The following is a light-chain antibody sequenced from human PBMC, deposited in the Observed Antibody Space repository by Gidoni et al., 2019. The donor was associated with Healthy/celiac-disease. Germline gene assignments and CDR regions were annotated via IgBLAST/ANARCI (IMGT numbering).Light chain of an antibody. CDR2: AAS. CDR3: QQLNSYSCS. Sequence: DIQLTQSPSFLSASVGDRVTITCRASQGISSYLAWYQQKPGKAPKLLIYAASTLQSGVPSRFSDGGSGTEFTLTISSLQPEDFATYYCQQLNSYSCSFGQGTKLEIK. V-gene: IGKV1-9*01. J-gene: IGKJ2*04. CDR1: QGISSY.